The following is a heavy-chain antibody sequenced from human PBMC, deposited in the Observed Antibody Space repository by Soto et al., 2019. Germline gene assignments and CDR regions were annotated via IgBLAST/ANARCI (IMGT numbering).Heavy chain of an antibody. V-gene: IGHV4-39*01. CDR2: IYYSGST. CDR1: GGSISSSSYY. CDR3: AGVFTILGVVKVGGRDV. J-gene: IGHJ6*02. D-gene: IGHD3-3*01. Sequence: SETLSLTCPVSGGSISSSSYYWGWIRQPPGKGLEWIGSIYYSGSTYYNPSLKSRVTISVDTSKNQFSLKLSSVTAADTAVYYCAGVFTILGVVKVGGRDVGAQGTTVTVSS.